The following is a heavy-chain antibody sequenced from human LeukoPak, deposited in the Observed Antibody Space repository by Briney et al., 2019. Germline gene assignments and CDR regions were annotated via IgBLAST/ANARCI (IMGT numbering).Heavy chain of an antibody. CDR1: GFTFSSYW. Sequence: GGSLRLSCAASGFTFSSYWMSWVRQAPGKGLEWVSHISSSGSTIYYADSVKGRFTISRDNAKNSLYLQMNSLRAEDTAVYYCASIYYGSGSGLWGQGTLVTVSS. CDR3: ASIYYGSGSGL. V-gene: IGHV3-48*04. D-gene: IGHD3-10*01. CDR2: ISSSGSTI. J-gene: IGHJ4*02.